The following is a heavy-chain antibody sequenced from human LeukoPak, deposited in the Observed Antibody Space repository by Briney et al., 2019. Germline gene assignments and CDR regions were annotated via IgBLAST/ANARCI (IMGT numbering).Heavy chain of an antibody. Sequence: PGGSLRLSCAASGFTFSSYAMSWVRQAPGKGLEWVSAISGSGGSTYYADSVKGRFTISRDNAKRSLYLQVNSLRAEDTAMYYCARIGYSSSSIDYWGQGTLVTVSS. CDR1: GFTFSSYA. D-gene: IGHD6-13*01. J-gene: IGHJ4*02. V-gene: IGHV3-23*01. CDR3: ARIGYSSSSIDY. CDR2: ISGSGGST.